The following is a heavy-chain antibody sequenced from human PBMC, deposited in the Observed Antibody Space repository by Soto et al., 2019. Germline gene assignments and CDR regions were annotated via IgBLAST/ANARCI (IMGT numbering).Heavy chain of an antibody. Sequence: GGSLRLSCAASGFTFSNAWMNWVRQAPGKGLEWVGRIKSKTDGGTTDYAAPVKGRFTISRDDSKNTLYLQMNSLKTEDTAVYYCTTDEFLLWFGESSDYYGMDVWGQGTTVTVSS. CDR3: TTDEFLLWFGESSDYYGMDV. J-gene: IGHJ6*02. V-gene: IGHV3-15*07. CDR2: IKSKTDGGTT. D-gene: IGHD3-10*01. CDR1: GFTFSNAW.